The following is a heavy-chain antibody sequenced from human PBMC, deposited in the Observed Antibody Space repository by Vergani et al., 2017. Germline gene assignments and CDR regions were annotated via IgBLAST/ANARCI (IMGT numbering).Heavy chain of an antibody. V-gene: IGHV4-4*03. CDR3: ARDHRGYSYGDRDYGMDV. Sequence: QVQLQESGPGLVKPPGTLSLTCAVSGGSISSSNWWSWVRQPPGKGLEWIGEIYHSGSTNYNPSLKSRVTISVDKSKNQFSLKLSSVTAADTAVYYCARDHRGYSYGDRDYGMDVWGQGTTVTVSS. CDR1: GGSISSSNW. D-gene: IGHD5-18*01. CDR2: IYHSGST. J-gene: IGHJ6*02.